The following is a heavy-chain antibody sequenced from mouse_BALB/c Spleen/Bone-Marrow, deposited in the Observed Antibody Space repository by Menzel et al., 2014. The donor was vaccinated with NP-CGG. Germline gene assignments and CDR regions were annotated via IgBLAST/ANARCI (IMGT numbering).Heavy chain of an antibody. V-gene: IGHV1-87*01. CDR1: GYTFTSYW. CDR2: IYPGDGDT. CDR3: ARGDPFDY. J-gene: IGHJ2*01. Sequence: QVQLQQSGAELARPGASEKLSCKASGYTFTSYWMQWVKQRPGQGLEWIGAIYPGDGDTRYTQKFKGKATLTADKSSSTAYMQLSSLASEDSAVYYCARGDPFDYWGQGTTLTVSS.